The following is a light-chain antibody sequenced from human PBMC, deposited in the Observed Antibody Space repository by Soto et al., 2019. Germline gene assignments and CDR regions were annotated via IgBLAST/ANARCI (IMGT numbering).Light chain of an antibody. J-gene: IGKJ5*01. CDR3: QQRTDWRIT. CDR2: GAS. V-gene: IGKV3-15*01. Sequence: EIVMTQSPATLSVSPGERATLSCRASQSVSSNLAWYQQKPGQAPRLLIYGASTRATGIPARFSGSGSGTEFTLTISSPQSEDFAVYYCQQRTDWRITFGQGTRLEIK. CDR1: QSVSSN.